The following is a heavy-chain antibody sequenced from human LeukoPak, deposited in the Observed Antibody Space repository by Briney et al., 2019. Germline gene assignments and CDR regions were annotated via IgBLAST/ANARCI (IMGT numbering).Heavy chain of an antibody. V-gene: IGHV3-30*03. J-gene: IGHJ6*02. CDR2: ISYDGSNK. CDR1: GFTFSSYG. D-gene: IGHD2-8*02. CDR3: ARLTDLYGMDV. Sequence: SGGSLRLSCAASGFTFSSYGMHWVRQAPGKGLEWVAVISYDGSNKYYADSVKGRFTISRDNSKNTLYLQMNSLRAEDTAVYYCARLTDLYGMDVWGQGTTVTVSS.